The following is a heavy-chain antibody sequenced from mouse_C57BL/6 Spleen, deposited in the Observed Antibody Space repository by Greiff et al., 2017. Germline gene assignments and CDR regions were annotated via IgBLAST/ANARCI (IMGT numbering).Heavy chain of an antibody. CDR1: GFTFSDYG. CDR3: ARGDSSGYFWCAY. V-gene: IGHV5-17*01. J-gene: IGHJ3*01. Sequence: EVQGVESGGGLVKPGGSLKLSCAASGFTFSDYGMHWVRQAPEKGLEWVAYISSGSSTISYADTVKGRFTISRDNAKNTLFLQMTSLRSEETAMYYRARGDSSGYFWCAYWGQGTLVTVSA. CDR2: ISSGSSTI. D-gene: IGHD3-2*02.